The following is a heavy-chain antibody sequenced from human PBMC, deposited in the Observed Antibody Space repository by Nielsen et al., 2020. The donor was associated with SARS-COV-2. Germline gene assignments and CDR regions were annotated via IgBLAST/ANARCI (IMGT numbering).Heavy chain of an antibody. CDR2: IYSGGST. CDR3: AKAPHPYYYYGMDV. CDR1: GFTVSSNY. J-gene: IGHJ6*02. V-gene: IGHV3-53*01. Sequence: GESLKISCAASGFTVSSNYMSWVRQAPGKGLEWVSVIYSGGSTYYADSVKGRFTISRDNSKNTLYLQMNSLRAEDTAVYYCAKAPHPYYYYGMDVWGQGTTVTVSS.